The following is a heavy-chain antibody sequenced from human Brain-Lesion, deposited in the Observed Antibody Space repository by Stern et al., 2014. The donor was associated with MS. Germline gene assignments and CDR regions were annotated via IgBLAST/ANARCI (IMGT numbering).Heavy chain of an antibody. J-gene: IGHJ4*02. CDR2: INPKSGGT. V-gene: IGHV1-2*04. CDR3: ATYYYDSTGYNDF. D-gene: IGHD3-22*01. Sequence: VQLEESGAEVKKPGASVKVSCKASGYTFTGYYMHWVRQAPGQGLEWMGWINPKSGGTNCAQKFQGWVTMTRDTSINTAYMELSRLRSDDTAVYYCATYYYDSTGYNDFWGQGTLVTVSS. CDR1: GYTFTGYY.